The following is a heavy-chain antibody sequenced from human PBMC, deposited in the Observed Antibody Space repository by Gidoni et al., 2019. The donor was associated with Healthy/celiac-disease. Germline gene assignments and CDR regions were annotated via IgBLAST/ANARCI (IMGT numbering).Heavy chain of an antibody. D-gene: IGHD3-16*02. CDR2: INNSGSP. V-gene: IGHV4-34*01. CDR3: ARLAVWGSYRSDY. CDR1: GGSFSGYY. Sequence: QVQLQQWGAGLLKPSENLSLTCAVHGGSFSGYYWSWRRQPPGKGLEWIGEINNSGSPNYNPALKRRVTISVDTSKNQFSLKLSSVTAADTAVYYCARLAVWGSYRSDYWGQGTLVTVSS. J-gene: IGHJ4*02.